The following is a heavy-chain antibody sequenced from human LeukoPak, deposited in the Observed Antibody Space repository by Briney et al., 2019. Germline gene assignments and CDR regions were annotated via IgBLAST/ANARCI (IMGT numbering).Heavy chain of an antibody. CDR2: ISGSDGST. D-gene: IGHD2-2*01. CDR3: AKVETSGGANCYALDY. J-gene: IGHJ4*02. Sequence: GGSLRLSCAASGFTFSSYDMHWVRQATGKGLEWVSAISGSDGSTYYADSVKGRFTISRDDSQNTLYLQMNSLSAEDTAVYYCAKVETSGGANCYALDYWGQGTLVTVSS. CDR1: GFTFSSYD. V-gene: IGHV3-23*01.